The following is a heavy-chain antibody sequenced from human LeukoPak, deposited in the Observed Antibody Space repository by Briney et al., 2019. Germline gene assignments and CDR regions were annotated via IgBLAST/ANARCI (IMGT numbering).Heavy chain of an antibody. CDR2: INPNSGGT. J-gene: IGHJ4*02. CDR1: GYTFTGYY. D-gene: IGHD6-19*01. CDR3: ARDPVSSSGRWEFDY. Sequence: ASVKVSCKASGYTFTGYYMHWVRQAPGQGLEWMGWINPNSGGTNYAQKFQGRVTMTRDTSISTAYMELSRLRPDDTAVYYCARDPVSSSGRWEFDYWGQGTLVTVSS. V-gene: IGHV1-2*02.